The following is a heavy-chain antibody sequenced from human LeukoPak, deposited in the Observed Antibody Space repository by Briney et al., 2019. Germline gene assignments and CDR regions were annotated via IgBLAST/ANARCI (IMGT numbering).Heavy chain of an antibody. D-gene: IGHD3-10*01. V-gene: IGHV3-23*01. J-gene: IGHJ3*02. CDR1: GFTFSSFA. CDR2: ISGSGGST. CDR3: AKDTDLYYYGSDSSFDI. Sequence: PGGSLRLSCVASGFTFSSFAMNWVRQAPGKGLEWVSAISGSGGSTYYADSVKGRFTISRDNSKNTLYVQMNSLRAEDTAVYYCAKDTDLYYYGSDSSFDIWGQGTMVTVSS.